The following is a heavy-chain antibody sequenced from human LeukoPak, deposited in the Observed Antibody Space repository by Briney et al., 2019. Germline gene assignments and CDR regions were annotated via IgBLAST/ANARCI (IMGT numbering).Heavy chain of an antibody. CDR2: IYYSGST. CDR1: GGSISSSSYY. Sequence: SETLSLTCTVSGGSISSSSYYWGWIRQPPGKGLEWIGSIYYSGSTYYNPSLKSRVTISVDTSKNQFSLKLSSVTAADTAVYYCARGIAWYSSSWYLGYYYYYYMDVWGKGTTVTVSS. D-gene: IGHD6-13*01. V-gene: IGHV4-39*07. CDR3: ARGIAWYSSSWYLGYYYYYYMDV. J-gene: IGHJ6*03.